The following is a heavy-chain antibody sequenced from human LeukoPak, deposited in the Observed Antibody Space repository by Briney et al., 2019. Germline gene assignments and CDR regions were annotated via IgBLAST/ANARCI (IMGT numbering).Heavy chain of an antibody. D-gene: IGHD6-13*01. Sequence: ASVKVSCKASGYTFTSYYMHWVRQAPGQGLEWMGIINPSGGSTNYAEKLQGRVTMTRDTSTSTVYMELSSLRSEDTAVYYCARGSAAAELDYWGQGTLVTVSS. V-gene: IGHV1-46*04. CDR2: INPSGGST. CDR1: GYTFTSYY. CDR3: ARGSAAAELDY. J-gene: IGHJ4*02.